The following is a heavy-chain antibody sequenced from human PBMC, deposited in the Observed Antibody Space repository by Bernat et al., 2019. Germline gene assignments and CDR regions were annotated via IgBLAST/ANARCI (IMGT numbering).Heavy chain of an antibody. CDR1: GFTFSSYA. V-gene: IGHV3-23*04. J-gene: IGHJ1*01. Sequence: EVQLVESGGGLVQPGGSLRLSCAASGFTFSSYAMSWVRQAPGKGLEWVSAIIGSGGSTYYADSVKGRFTISRDNSKNTLYLQMNSLRAEDTAVYYCAKDPPYSSGWYPEYFQHWGQGTLVTVSS. CDR2: IIGSGGST. CDR3: AKDPPYSSGWYPEYFQH. D-gene: IGHD6-19*01.